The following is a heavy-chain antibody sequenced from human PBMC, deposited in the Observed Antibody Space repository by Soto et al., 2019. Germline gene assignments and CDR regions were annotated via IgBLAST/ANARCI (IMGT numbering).Heavy chain of an antibody. CDR2: IDWDDEK. CDR3: ARGYSSGWYYFDY. D-gene: IGHD6-19*01. Sequence: SCPTLVNPTQTLTLTCTFSGFSLSTSGMCXTWIRQPPGKALEWLALIDWDDEKYYSTSLKTRLTISKATSKNQVVLTMTNMDPVDTATYYCARGYSSGWYYFDYWGQGTLVTVSS. V-gene: IGHV2-70*01. CDR1: GFSLSTSGMC. J-gene: IGHJ4*02.